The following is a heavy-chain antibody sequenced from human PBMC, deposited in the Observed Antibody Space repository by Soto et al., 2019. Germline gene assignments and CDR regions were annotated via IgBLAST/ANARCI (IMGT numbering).Heavy chain of an antibody. CDR2: VYYSGGT. D-gene: IGHD2-2*01. J-gene: IGHJ4*02. CDR3: ARLTRGQLRIDY. Sequence: SETLSLTCTVSGGSITSYYWSWIRQSPGKGLEWIGYVYYSGGTNYNPSLKNRATISVDTSKNQFSLKLSSVAAADTAVYYCARLTRGQLRIDYWGQGTLVTVSS. V-gene: IGHV4-59*01. CDR1: GGSITSYY.